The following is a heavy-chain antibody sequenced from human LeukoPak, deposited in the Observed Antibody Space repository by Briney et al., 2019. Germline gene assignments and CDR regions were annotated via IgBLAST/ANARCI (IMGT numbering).Heavy chain of an antibody. CDR2: ISSSGSST. V-gene: IGHV3-23*01. CDR1: GFTFSSYA. J-gene: IGHJ4*02. Sequence: TGGSLRLSCAASGFTFSSYAISWVRQAPGKGLEWVSVISSSGSSTFYADSVKGRFTISRDNSKNTLYLQMDSLRAEDTAVYYCAKDSRGTSNDYFDYWGQGTLVTVSS. CDR3: AKDSRGTSNDYFDY. D-gene: IGHD1-26*01.